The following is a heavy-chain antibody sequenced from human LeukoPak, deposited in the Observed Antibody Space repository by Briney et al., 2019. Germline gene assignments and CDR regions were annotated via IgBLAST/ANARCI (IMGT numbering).Heavy chain of an antibody. J-gene: IGHJ4*02. CDR2: ISHDGSTN. V-gene: IGHV3-30*04. D-gene: IGHD5-12*01. Sequence: GGSLRLSCAASRFPFSSFAFHWVRQAPGKGLEWVAVISHDGSTNHYADSVKGRFTISRDNSNNSLYLQMTSLSAGDTAVYYCARARGKWHLLPLDYWGQGALVTVSS. CDR3: ARARGKWHLLPLDY. CDR1: RFPFSSFA.